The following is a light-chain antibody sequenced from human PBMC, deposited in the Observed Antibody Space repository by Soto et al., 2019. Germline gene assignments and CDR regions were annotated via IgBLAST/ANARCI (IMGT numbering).Light chain of an antibody. CDR2: DAS. Sequence: IVLTQSPVTLAVSPGESAVLSCRASQSVSTSLAWYQHKPGQAPRLFIYDASKRAPGIPARFIGSGSGAHFTPTISSLEPEDIAVYYCQVRDVWPSFGQGTKVEIK. CDR1: QSVSTS. V-gene: IGKV3-11*01. CDR3: QVRDVWPS. J-gene: IGKJ1*01.